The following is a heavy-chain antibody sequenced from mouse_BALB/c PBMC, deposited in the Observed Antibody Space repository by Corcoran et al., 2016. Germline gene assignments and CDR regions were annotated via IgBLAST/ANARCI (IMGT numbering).Heavy chain of an antibody. J-gene: IGHJ3*01. CDR1: GYSITSGHY. D-gene: IGHD2-3*01. Sequence: DVQLQESGPGLVKPSQSLSLTCSVTGYSITSGHYWNWIRQFPGNKLEWMGYISYDGSNNYNPSPKNRISITRDTSKNQFFLKLNSVTTEDTATYYCARDDGYAYWGQGTLVTISA. V-gene: IGHV3-6*02. CDR2: ISYDGSN. CDR3: ARDDGYAY.